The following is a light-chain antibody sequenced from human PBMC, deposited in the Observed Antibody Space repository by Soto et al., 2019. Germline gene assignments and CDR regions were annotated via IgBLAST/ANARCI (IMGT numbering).Light chain of an antibody. J-gene: IGKJ3*01. CDR1: QSLSTNS. CDR3: QQYDASPLT. Sequence: EIVLTQSPGTLSLYPGERATLSCRASQSLSTNSLAWYQQKPGQTPRLLIYAASTRDTDIPDRFNGSGSGTDFALTISRLEPEDFALYYCQQYDASPLTFGPGTKVDIK. V-gene: IGKV3-20*01. CDR2: AAS.